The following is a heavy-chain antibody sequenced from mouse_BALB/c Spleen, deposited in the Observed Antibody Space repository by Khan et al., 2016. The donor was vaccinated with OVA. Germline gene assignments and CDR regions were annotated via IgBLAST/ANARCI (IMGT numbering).Heavy chain of an antibody. CDR1: GYSITSDYA. CDR2: ISYSGST. V-gene: IGHV3-2*02. CDR3: ARDGSRYNYAIDY. Sequence: VQLQESGPGLVKPSQSLSLTCTVTGYSITSDYAWNWIRQFPGNKLEWMGYISYSGSTNYNPSLKSRISITRDTSKNQFFLQLNSVTTEDTATYYCARDGSRYNYAIDYWGQGTSVTVSS. D-gene: IGHD2-3*01. J-gene: IGHJ4*01.